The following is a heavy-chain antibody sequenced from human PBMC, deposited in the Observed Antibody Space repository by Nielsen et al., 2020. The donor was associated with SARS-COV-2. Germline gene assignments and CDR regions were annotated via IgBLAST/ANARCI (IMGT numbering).Heavy chain of an antibody. J-gene: IGHJ3*01. D-gene: IGHD3-9*01. CDR1: GYSFPRNG. CDR2: ISGYNGDT. V-gene: IGHV1-18*01. Sequence: SVKVSCKASGYSFPRNGISWVRQAPGQGLEWMGWISGYNGDTNYEQRFQGRVTMTADTSTSTAYMELRSLKSDDTAVYYCARDALRYFDWFFVDSFDLWGRGTMVTVSS. CDR3: ARDALRYFDWFFVDSFDL.